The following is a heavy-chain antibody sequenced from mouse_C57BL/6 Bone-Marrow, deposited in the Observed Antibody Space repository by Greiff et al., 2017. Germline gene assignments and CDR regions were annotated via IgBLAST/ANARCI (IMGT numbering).Heavy chain of an antibody. CDR2: IDPENGDT. Sequence: VQLQQSGAELVRPGASVTLSCTASGFNIKDDYMHWVKQRPEQGLEWIGWIDPENGDTAYASKFQGKATITADTSSNTAYLQLSSLTSEDTAVYYCTTGGLRAGGQGTSVTVSS. V-gene: IGHV14-4*01. CDR1: GFNIKDDY. D-gene: IGHD3-1*01. CDR3: TTGGLRA. J-gene: IGHJ4*01.